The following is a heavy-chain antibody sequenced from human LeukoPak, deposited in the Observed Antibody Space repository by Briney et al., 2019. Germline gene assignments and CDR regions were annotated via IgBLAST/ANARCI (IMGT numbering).Heavy chain of an antibody. D-gene: IGHD3-10*01. CDR1: GGSISSGDYY. CDR2: IYYSGST. V-gene: IGHV4-30-4*01. J-gene: IGHJ4*02. CDR3: ARASTGSFYYFDY. Sequence: SETLSLTCTVSGGSISSGDYYWSWIRQPPGRGLEWIGYIYYSGSTYYNPSLKSRVTISVDTSKNQFSLKPSSVTAADTAVYYCARASTGSFYYFDYWGQGTLVTVSS.